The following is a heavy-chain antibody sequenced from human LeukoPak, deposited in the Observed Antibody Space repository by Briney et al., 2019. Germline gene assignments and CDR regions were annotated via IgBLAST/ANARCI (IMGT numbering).Heavy chain of an antibody. Sequence: GGSLRLSCAASGFTFSSYSMNWVRQAPGKGLEWVSYISSSSSTIYYADSVKGRFTISRDNAKNSLYLQMNSLRAEDTAVYYCARGVRGYYYDSSGTDYWGQGTLVTVSS. CDR1: GFTFSSYS. CDR2: ISSSSSTI. V-gene: IGHV3-48*01. J-gene: IGHJ4*02. D-gene: IGHD3-22*01. CDR3: ARGVRGYYYDSSGTDY.